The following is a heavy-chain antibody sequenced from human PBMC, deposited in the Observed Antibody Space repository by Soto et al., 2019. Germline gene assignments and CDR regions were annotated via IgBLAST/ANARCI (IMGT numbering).Heavy chain of an antibody. V-gene: IGHV3-48*02. CDR3: ARSVEGHFDY. Sequence: EVQLVEAGGGLVQPGGSLRLSCAASGFRFNIYSMNWIRQAPGKGLEWFAYITSDTNTIKYADPVRGRFTISRDNAKNSVDLQMHSLRDEDTAVYYCARSVEGHFDYWGQGTVVTVSS. J-gene: IGHJ4*02. CDR1: GFRFNIYS. D-gene: IGHD6-19*01. CDR2: ITSDTNTI.